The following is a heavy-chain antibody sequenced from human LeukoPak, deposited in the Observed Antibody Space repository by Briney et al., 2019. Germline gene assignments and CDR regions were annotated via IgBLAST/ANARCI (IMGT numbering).Heavy chain of an antibody. Sequence: SGKLSCTASGGTVSSYVISWVRQSPGQGLEWMGRIIPILSIANYAQKFQGRVTITADKSTSTAYMELSSLRSEDTAVYYCARDQNRYFDWLPFFDYWGQGTLVTVSS. D-gene: IGHD3-9*01. CDR3: ARDQNRYFDWLPFFDY. J-gene: IGHJ4*02. CDR2: IIPILSIA. V-gene: IGHV1-69*04. CDR1: GGTVSSYV.